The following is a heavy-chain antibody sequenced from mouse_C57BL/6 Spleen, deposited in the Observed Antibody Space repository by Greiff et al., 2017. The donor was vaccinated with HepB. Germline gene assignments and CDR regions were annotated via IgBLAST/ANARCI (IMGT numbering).Heavy chain of an antibody. J-gene: IGHJ4*01. V-gene: IGHV5-4*01. D-gene: IGHD2-4*01. Sequence: EVKLMESGGGLVKPGGSLKLSCAASGFTFSSYAMSWVRQTPEKRLEWVATISAGGSYTYYPDNVKGRFTISRDNAKNNLYLQMSHLKSEDTAMYYCARDDFYYDYDGYAMDYWGQGTSVTVSS. CDR1: GFTFSSYA. CDR2: ISAGGSYT. CDR3: ARDDFYYDYDGYAMDY.